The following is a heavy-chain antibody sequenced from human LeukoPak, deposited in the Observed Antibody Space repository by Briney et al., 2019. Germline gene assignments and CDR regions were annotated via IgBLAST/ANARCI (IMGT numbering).Heavy chain of an antibody. CDR2: VNQSGST. V-gene: IGHV4-38-2*02. CDR3: ARLQTYSGYEDFDH. J-gene: IGHJ4*02. CDR1: GYSISSGYY. D-gene: IGHD5-12*01. Sequence: PSETLSLTCTVSGYSISSGYYWSWIRQPPGKGLEWIGEVNQSGSTNYRPSLKSRLTISVDTSKNQFSLRLTSVTAADTAVYYCARLQTYSGYEDFDHWGQGTLVTVSS.